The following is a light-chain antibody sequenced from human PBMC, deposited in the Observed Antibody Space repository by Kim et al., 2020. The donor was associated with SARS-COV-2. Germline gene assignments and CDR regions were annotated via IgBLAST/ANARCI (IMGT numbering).Light chain of an antibody. Sequence: DIQMTQSPSSLSASVGDRVTITCRASQSISSYLNWYQQKPGKAPKLLIYAASSLHSGVPSRFSGSGCETDFTLTINSLQPEDFATYYCQQSYSTLYTFGQGTKLEI. CDR1: QSISSY. V-gene: IGKV1-39*01. J-gene: IGKJ2*01. CDR3: QQSYSTLYT. CDR2: AAS.